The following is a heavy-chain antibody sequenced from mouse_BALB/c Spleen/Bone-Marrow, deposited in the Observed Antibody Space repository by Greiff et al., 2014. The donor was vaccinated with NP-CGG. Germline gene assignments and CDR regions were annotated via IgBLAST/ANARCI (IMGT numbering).Heavy chain of an antibody. Sequence: EVNVVESGGGLVQPGGSLKLSCAASGFDFSGYWMTWVRQAPGKGLEWIGEINPDSRTINYKPSLKEKFIMSRDNAKNTLYPQMSKVRSEDTALYYCARNGYYGWMTYWGQGTLVTVSA. CDR2: INPDSRTI. CDR1: GFDFSGYW. V-gene: IGHV4-1*02. D-gene: IGHD1-2*01. J-gene: IGHJ3*01. CDR3: ARNGYYGWMTY.